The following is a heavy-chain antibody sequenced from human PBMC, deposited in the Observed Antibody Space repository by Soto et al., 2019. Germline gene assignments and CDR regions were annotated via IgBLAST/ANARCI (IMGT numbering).Heavy chain of an antibody. CDR3: ARMLAGVKATYNWNVPEI. J-gene: IGHJ3*02. V-gene: IGHV1-8*01. Sequence: ASVKVSCKASGDTFTSDDISWVRQATGQGLEWMGWMNPYSGNTGYAQKFQGRVTLTRNTSIGTAYMELSSLRSEDTAVYYCARMLAGVKATYNWNVPEIWGQGTMVTVSS. CDR2: MNPYSGNT. D-gene: IGHD1-1*01. CDR1: GDTFTSDD.